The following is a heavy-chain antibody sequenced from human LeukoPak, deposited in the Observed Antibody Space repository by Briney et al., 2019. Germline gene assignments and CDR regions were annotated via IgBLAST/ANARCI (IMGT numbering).Heavy chain of an antibody. CDR3: AGHGLIYYYHYLGV. J-gene: IGHJ6*03. CDR2: IYYDGNA. D-gene: IGHD3-10*01. Sequence: SETLSLTCTVSGGSIGSYYWSWIRQTPGKGLEWIGYIYYDGNANYNPSLKSRVTISLDTSKNQFSLRVTSVTAADTAVYYCAGHGLIYYYHYLGVWGQGTTVTVSS. V-gene: IGHV4-59*08. CDR1: GGSIGSYY.